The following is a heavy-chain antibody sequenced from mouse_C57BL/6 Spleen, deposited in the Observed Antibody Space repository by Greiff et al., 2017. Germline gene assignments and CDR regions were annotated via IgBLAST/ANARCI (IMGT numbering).Heavy chain of an antibody. Sequence: QVQLQQPGAELVRPGSSVKLSCKASGYTFTSYWMHWVKQRPIQGLEWIGNIDPSDSETHYNQKFKDKATLTVDKSSSTSYMQLSSLPAEDSAVYCCAREFGDYWGQGTTLTVSS. CDR2: IDPSDSET. J-gene: IGHJ2*01. CDR1: GYTFTSYW. V-gene: IGHV1-52*01. CDR3: AREFGDY.